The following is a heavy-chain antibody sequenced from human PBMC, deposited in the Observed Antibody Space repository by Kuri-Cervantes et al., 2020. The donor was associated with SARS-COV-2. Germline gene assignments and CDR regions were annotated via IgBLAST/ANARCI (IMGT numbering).Heavy chain of an antibody. CDR1: GFSVTSGSYY. Sequence: SETLSLTCSVSGFSVTSGSYYWSWLRQSPGKGLEWIGYIYYGGSTTYNPALKSRVTISIDMTNNQFFLNLKGASAADTAVYYCARETYAGYYGSGSYYNYHWFDPWGQGTLVTVSS. CDR2: IYYGGST. D-gene: IGHD3-10*01. V-gene: IGHV4-61*01. CDR3: ARETYAGYYGSGSYYNYHWFDP. J-gene: IGHJ5*02.